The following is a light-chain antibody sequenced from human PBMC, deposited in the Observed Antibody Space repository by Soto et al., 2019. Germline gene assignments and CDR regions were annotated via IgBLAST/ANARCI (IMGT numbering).Light chain of an antibody. Sequence: EIVLTQSPGTLSLFPGEIATLSCRATQSVNSDYLAWYQQKPGQAPRLLIYIASRRATGIPDRFSGSGSGTDFTLTISRLEPEDFAVYYCQQYGTSPWTFGQGTKVEIK. J-gene: IGKJ1*01. CDR3: QQYGTSPWT. CDR1: QSVNSDY. CDR2: IAS. V-gene: IGKV3-20*01.